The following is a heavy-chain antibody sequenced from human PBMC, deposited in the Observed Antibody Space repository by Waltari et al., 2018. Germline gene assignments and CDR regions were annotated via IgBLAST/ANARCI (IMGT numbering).Heavy chain of an antibody. CDR3: ARSLEGWFDP. V-gene: IGHV1-69*06. J-gene: IGHJ5*02. CDR1: GGTFSSYA. Sequence: QVQLVQSGAEVKKPGSSVKVSCKASGGTFSSYAISWVRQAPGQGLEWIGGISPIFGTANYAQKFQGRVTMTRNTSISTAYMELSSLRSEDTAVYYCARSLEGWFDPWGQGTLVTVSS. CDR2: ISPIFGTA.